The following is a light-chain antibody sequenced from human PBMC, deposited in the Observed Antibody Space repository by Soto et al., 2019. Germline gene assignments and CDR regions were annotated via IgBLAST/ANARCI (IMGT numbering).Light chain of an antibody. CDR3: NSYTFSTSHKV. Sequence: QSVLTQPPSVSGSPGQSITISCTGSSSNIGGYNDVSWYQQLPGKAPKLIIYDVTYRPSGLPYRFSASKSGTTASLTISGLQAEDEADYYCNSYTFSTSHKVFGRGTKLTVL. V-gene: IGLV2-14*01. CDR1: SSNIGGYND. CDR2: DVT. J-gene: IGLJ2*01.